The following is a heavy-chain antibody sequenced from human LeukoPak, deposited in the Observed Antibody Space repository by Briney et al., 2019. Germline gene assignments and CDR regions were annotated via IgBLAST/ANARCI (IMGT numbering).Heavy chain of an antibody. CDR2: IKQDGSEK. Sequence: GGSLRVYCAAAGFSFSTYWMNWVRQAPGKGLEWVANIKQDGSEKNYVDSVKGRFIISRDNAENSVDLQMNSLRAEDTAVYYCARARVGVAGTNDYWGQGTLVTVSS. CDR1: GFSFSTYW. V-gene: IGHV3-7*04. D-gene: IGHD6-19*01. CDR3: ARARVGVAGTNDY. J-gene: IGHJ4*02.